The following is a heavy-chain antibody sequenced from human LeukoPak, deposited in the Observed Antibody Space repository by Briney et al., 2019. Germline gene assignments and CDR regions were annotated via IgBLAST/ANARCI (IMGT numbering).Heavy chain of an antibody. CDR3: ARCGSSWYFDY. J-gene: IGHJ4*02. CDR1: GFTVSSNY. V-gene: IGHV3-66*01. Sequence: GGSLRLSCAACGFTVSSNYMSWVRQAPGKGLEWVSVIYSGGSTYYADSVKGRFTISRDNSKNTLYLQMNSLRAEDTAVYYCARCGSSWYFDYWGQGTVVTVSS. D-gene: IGHD6-13*01. CDR2: IYSGGST.